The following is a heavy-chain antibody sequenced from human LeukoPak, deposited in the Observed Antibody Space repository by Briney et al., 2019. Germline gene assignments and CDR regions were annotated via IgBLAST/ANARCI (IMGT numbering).Heavy chain of an antibody. J-gene: IGHJ4*02. CDR1: GGSINNYY. CDR3: ARMVRGVRYFDS. V-gene: IGHV4-4*07. Sequence: SETLSLTCSVSGGSINNYYFNWIRQLAGKGLEWIGRIHTSGITNYNPTLKSRITMSVDTSKSQFSLKLNSVTAADTAVYYCARMVRGVRYFDSWGQGTLVTVSS. CDR2: IHTSGIT. D-gene: IGHD3-10*01.